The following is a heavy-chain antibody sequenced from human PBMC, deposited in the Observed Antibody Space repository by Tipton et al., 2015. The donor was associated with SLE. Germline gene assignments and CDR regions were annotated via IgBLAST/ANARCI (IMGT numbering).Heavy chain of an antibody. CDR3: VYCSGGSCPGLFDY. V-gene: IGHV4-39*01. Sequence: TLSLTCTVSGGSIRSSSHFWGWIRQAPGKGPEWIGSIYYTGSTYYNLSLKSRLTISVDTSKNQFSLRLTSVTAADTAVYYCVYCSGGSCPGLFDYWGQGTLVTVSS. CDR2: IYYTGST. J-gene: IGHJ4*02. D-gene: IGHD2-15*01. CDR1: GGSIRSSSHF.